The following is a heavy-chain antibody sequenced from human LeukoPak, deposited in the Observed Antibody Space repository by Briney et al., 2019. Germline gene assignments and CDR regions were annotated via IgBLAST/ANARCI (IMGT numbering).Heavy chain of an antibody. V-gene: IGHV4-31*03. CDR2: IYYSGST. D-gene: IGHD4-23*01. CDR3: ARGNGGCYFDY. Sequence: SETLSLTCTVSGGSISSGGYYWSWIRQHPGKGLEWIGYIYYSGSTYYNPSLKSRLTIAVDTSKNHFSLKLSSVTAADTAVYYCARGNGGCYFDYWGQGTLVTVSS. J-gene: IGHJ4*02. CDR1: GGSISSGGYY.